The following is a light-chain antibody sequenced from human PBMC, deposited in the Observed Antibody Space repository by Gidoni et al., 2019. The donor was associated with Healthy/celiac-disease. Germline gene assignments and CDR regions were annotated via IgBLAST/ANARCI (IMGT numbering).Light chain of an antibody. J-gene: IGKJ4*01. CDR2: DAS. Sequence: DIQMIQSPSYLSASVGDSVTITCHASQYIRNYLNWYQQKPGKAPKILIYDASNLETGVPSRFSVSGSGTDFTFTISSLQPEDIATYYCQQYDNLPWFTFGGGTKVEIK. CDR1: QYIRNY. CDR3: QQYDNLPWFT. V-gene: IGKV1-33*01.